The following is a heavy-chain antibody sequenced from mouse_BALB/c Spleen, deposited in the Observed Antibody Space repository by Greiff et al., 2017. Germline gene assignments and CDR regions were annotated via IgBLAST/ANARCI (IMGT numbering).Heavy chain of an antibody. CDR1: GFSLTSFG. Sequence: QVQLQQSGPGLVQPSQSLSITCTVSGFSLTSFGVHGVRQSPGKGLEWLGVIWSGGSTDYNAAFISRLSISKDNTKSQVFIKMNSLQANDTAIYYCARNLREAMDYWGQGTSVTGSS. V-gene: IGHV2-2*02. CDR2: IWSGGST. CDR3: ARNLREAMDY. J-gene: IGHJ4*01.